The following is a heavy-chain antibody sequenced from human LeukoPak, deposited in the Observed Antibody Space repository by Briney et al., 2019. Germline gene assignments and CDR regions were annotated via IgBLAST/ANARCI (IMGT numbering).Heavy chain of an antibody. V-gene: IGHV1-69*13. CDR2: IIPIFGTA. Sequence: ASVKVSCKASGGTCSSYAISWVRQAPGQGLEWVGGIIPIFGTANYAQKFQGRVTITADESTSTAYMELSSLRSEDTAVYYCARSDSSGYYLDAFDIWGQGTMVTVSS. J-gene: IGHJ3*02. CDR3: ARSDSSGYYLDAFDI. CDR1: GGTCSSYA. D-gene: IGHD3-22*01.